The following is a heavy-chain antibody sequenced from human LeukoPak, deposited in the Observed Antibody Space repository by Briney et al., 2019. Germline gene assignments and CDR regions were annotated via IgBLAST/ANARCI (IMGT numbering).Heavy chain of an antibody. CDR2: ISYDGSNK. D-gene: IGHD3-22*01. Sequence: GRSLRLSCAASGFTFSSYAMHWVRQAPGKGQEWVAVISYDGSNKYYADSVKGRFTISRDNSKNTLYLQMNSLRAEDTAVYYCARDSDRYDSSGYYDYWGQGTLVTVSS. J-gene: IGHJ4*02. CDR1: GFTFSSYA. V-gene: IGHV3-30-3*01. CDR3: ARDSDRYDSSGYYDY.